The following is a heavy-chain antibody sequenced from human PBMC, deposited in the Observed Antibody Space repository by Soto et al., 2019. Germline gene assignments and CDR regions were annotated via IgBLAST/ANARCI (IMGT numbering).Heavy chain of an antibody. D-gene: IGHD3-10*01. Sequence: GGSLRLSCAASGFTFSSYEMNWVRQAPGKGLEWVSYISSSGSTIYYADSVKGRFTISRDNAKNSLYLQMNSLRAEDTAVYYCARDNGATHYYYYYGMDVWGQGTTVTVSS. CDR2: ISSSGSTI. CDR3: ARDNGATHYYYYYGMDV. CDR1: GFTFSSYE. V-gene: IGHV3-48*03. J-gene: IGHJ6*02.